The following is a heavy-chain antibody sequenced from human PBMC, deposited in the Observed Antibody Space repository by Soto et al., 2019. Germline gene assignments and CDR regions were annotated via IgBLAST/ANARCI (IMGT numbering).Heavy chain of an antibody. Sequence: KPSETLSLTCTVSGGSISSGGYYWCWIRQHPGKGLEWIAYIYYSGSTYYNPSLKSRVTISVDTSKNQFPLKLSSVTAADTAVYCCARERYDSSGLDYWGQGTLVTVSS. CDR1: GGSISSGGYY. CDR3: ARERYDSSGLDY. V-gene: IGHV4-31*03. J-gene: IGHJ4*02. D-gene: IGHD3-22*01. CDR2: IYYSGST.